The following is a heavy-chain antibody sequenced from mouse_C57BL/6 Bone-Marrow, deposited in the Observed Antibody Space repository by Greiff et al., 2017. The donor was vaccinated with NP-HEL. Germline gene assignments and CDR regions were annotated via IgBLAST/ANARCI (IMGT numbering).Heavy chain of an antibody. D-gene: IGHD1-1*01. Sequence: VQLQQPGAALVMPGASVKLSCKASGYTFPSYWMHWVKQRPGQGLEWIGEIDPSDSYTNYNQKFKGKSTLTVDKSSSTAYMQLSSLTSEDSAVYYCARVYYYGSSYDAMDYWGQGTSVTVSS. J-gene: IGHJ4*01. CDR2: IDPSDSYT. CDR3: ARVYYYGSSYDAMDY. V-gene: IGHV1-69*01. CDR1: GYTFPSYW.